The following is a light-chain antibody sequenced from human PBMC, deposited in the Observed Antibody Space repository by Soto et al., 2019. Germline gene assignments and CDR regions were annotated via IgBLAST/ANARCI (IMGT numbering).Light chain of an antibody. CDR2: DAS. CDR3: QHRSIWPA. Sequence: EIVLTQSPATLSLSPGERATLSCMASQSVSSYLAWYQQKPGQAPRLLISDASNRATGIPARFSGSGSGTDFTLTISSLEPEDFAVYYCQHRSIWPAFGQGTRLDIK. CDR1: QSVSSY. V-gene: IGKV3-11*01. J-gene: IGKJ5*01.